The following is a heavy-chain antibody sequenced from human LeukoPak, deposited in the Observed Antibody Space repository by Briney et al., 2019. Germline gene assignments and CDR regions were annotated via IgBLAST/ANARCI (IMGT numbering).Heavy chain of an antibody. V-gene: IGHV3-23*01. CDR2: VSGSGGST. Sequence: GGSLRLSCAASGFTFSSYAMSWVRQAPGKGLEWVSGVSGSGGSTYYADSVKGRFTISRDNSKNTLYLQVNSLRAEDMALYYCAKDKAAYYDFWSGPQNFDIWGQGTMVTVSS. D-gene: IGHD3-3*01. CDR1: GFTFSSYA. J-gene: IGHJ3*02. CDR3: AKDKAAYYDFWSGPQNFDI.